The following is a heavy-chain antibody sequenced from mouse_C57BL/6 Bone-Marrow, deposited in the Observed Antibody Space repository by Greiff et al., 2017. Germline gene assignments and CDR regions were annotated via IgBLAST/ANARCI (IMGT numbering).Heavy chain of an antibody. CDR2: LNSNIGGP. J-gene: IGHJ2*01. D-gene: IGHD2-2*01. V-gene: IGHV1-26*01. CDR1: GYTFTDYY. Sequence: VQLQQSGPELVKPGASVKISCKASGYTFTDYYMNWVKQRHGKSLEWLGDLNSNIGGPSYIQTFKGKATLPVATSTSTACMELRSLTSEDSAVYYCARYLRLDYWGQGTTRTVSS. CDR3: ARYLRLDY.